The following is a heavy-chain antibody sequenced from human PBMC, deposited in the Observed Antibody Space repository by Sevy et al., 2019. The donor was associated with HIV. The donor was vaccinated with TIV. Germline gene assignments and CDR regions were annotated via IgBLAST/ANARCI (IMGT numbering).Heavy chain of an antibody. CDR2: ISSSGGST. D-gene: IGHD3-10*01. V-gene: IGHV3-23*01. CDR1: GFIFSSYG. CDR3: AKTPMVRGVGFDY. J-gene: IGHJ4*02. Sequence: GGSLRLSCAASGFIFSSYGMSWVRQAPGKGLEWVSAISSSGGSTYYADSVKGRFTISRDNSKNTLYLQMNSLRAEDTAVYYCAKTPMVRGVGFDYWGQGTLVTVSS.